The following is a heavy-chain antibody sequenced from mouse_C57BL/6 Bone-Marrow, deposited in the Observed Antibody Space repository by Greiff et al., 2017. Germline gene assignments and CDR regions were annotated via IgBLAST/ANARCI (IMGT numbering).Heavy chain of an antibody. D-gene: IGHD1-1*01. Sequence: VQLQQPGPELVKPGASVKMSCKASGYTFTDYNMHWVKQSHGKSLEWIGYINPNNGGTSYNQKFKGKATLTVNKSSSTAYMELRSLTSEDSAVYYCAKLPYCGSSYGAMDYWGQGASVTVSS. CDR2: INPNNGGT. CDR3: AKLPYCGSSYGAMDY. CDR1: GYTFTDYN. V-gene: IGHV1-22*01. J-gene: IGHJ4*01.